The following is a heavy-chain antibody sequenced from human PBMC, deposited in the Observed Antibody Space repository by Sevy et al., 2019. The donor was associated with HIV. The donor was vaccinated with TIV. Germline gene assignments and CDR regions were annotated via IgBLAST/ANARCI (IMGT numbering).Heavy chain of an antibody. Sequence: GGSLRLSCEVSGFTFSNYWMTRVRQAPGKGLEWVANIKEDGSDKYYGDSVKGRFSLSRDNAKNSLYLQMDSLRAEDTAVYYCVRDGLASATDFDYWGQGTLVTVSS. V-gene: IGHV3-7*01. CDR3: VRDGLASATDFDY. J-gene: IGHJ4*02. CDR2: IKEDGSDK. CDR1: GFTFSNYW. D-gene: IGHD2-15*01.